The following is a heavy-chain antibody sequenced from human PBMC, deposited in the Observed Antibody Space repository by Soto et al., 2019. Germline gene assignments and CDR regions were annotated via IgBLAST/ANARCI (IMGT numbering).Heavy chain of an antibody. J-gene: IGHJ5*02. CDR1: GYSFTSYH. V-gene: IGHV1-46*01. Sequence: QLVQSGAEVRKPGAPVRLSCKASGYSFTSYHIHWVRQAPGQGLVWMGIINPGGGTTGYAQEFQCRVTMTRDTASRTVYMELSRLKSNATAVYYCARVIDIALLIDGFDPWGQGTLVTVSS. D-gene: IGHD2-8*01. CDR2: INPGGGTT. CDR3: ARVIDIALLIDGFDP.